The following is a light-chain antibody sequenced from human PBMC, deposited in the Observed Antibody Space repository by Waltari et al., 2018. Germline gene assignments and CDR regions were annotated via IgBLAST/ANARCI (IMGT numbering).Light chain of an antibody. J-gene: IGLJ3*02. CDR3: LLSYSGARWV. CDR2: DTS. CDR1: TGAVTSGHF. Sequence: GTVTLTCGSSTGAVTSGHFPYWFQQKPGQAPMTLIYDTSNKHSWTPARFSGSLLGDKAALTLSGAQPEDEAEYYCLLSYSGARWVFGGGTKLTVL. V-gene: IGLV7-46*01.